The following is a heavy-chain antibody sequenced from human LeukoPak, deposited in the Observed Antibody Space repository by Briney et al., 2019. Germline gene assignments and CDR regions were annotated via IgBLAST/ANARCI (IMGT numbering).Heavy chain of an antibody. CDR2: IYTSGSS. CDR1: GGSIHSYY. Sequence: SETETLLCTVSGGSIHSYYWRWIRQPAGKGLEWIGRIYTSGSSNYNPSLKSRVTMSVDTSKNQFSLGLTSLTAADTAVYYCARAAYGDYRYYYIYLEVWGAGKPGSVSS. CDR3: ARAAYGDYRYYYIYLEV. V-gene: IGHV4-4*07. D-gene: IGHD4-17*01. J-gene: IGHJ6*03.